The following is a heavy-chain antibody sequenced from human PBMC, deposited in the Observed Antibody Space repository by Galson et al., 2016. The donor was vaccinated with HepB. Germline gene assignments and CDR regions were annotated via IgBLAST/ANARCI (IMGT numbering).Heavy chain of an antibody. D-gene: IGHD2/OR15-2a*01. V-gene: IGHV3-74*01. J-gene: IGHJ6*02. Sequence: SLRLSCAASGFTFSSYWMHWVRQAPGRGLVWVSRINTDGSRKNYADSVKGRVTISRDNAKNTLYLQMNSLRAEDTAVYYCARAGFKGFSNGMDVWGQGTTVTVSS. CDR1: GFTFSSYW. CDR2: INTDGSRK. CDR3: ARAGFKGFSNGMDV.